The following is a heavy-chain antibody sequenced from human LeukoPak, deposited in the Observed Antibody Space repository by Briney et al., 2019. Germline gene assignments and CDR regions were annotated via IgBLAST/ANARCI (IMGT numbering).Heavy chain of an antibody. J-gene: IGHJ4*02. CDR2: IWYEGSNK. D-gene: IGHD2-2*01. CDR1: GFTFSIYG. Sequence: GGSLRLSCAASGFTFSIYGMHGVRQAPRKGLEWGAVIWYEGSNKYYADSVKGRFTISRDNSKNTLYLQMNSLRAEDTAVYYCAKDFGGYCGSTSCLRGPLDYWGQGTLVTVSS. CDR3: AKDFGGYCGSTSCLRGPLDY. V-gene: IGHV3-33*03.